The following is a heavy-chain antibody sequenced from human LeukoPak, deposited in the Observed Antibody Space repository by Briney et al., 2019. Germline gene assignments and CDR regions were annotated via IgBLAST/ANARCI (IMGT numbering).Heavy chain of an antibody. V-gene: IGHV1-2*06. CDR2: INPNSGGT. D-gene: IGHD3-10*01. CDR1: GYTFSDYY. J-gene: IGHJ5*02. CDR3: ASLLTSEEYGSGSYYNGYNWLDP. Sequence: ASVKVSCKASGYTFSDYYIHWVRQAPGQGLEWMGRINPNSGGTNYAQKFQGRVTMTRDTSISTAYMELSRLRSDDTAVYYCASLLTSEEYGSGSYYNGYNWLDPWGQGTLVTVSS.